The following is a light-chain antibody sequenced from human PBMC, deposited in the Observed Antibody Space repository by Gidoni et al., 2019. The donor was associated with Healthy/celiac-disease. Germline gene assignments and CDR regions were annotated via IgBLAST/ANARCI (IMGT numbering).Light chain of an antibody. CDR1: QSVSSSY. CDR2: GAS. Sequence: EIVLTQSPGTLSLSPGERATLSGRASQSVSSSYLAWYQQQPGQAPRLLIYGASSRATGIPDRFSGSGAGTDFTLTISRLEPEDFAVYYCQQYGSSPPYTFGQGTKLEIK. J-gene: IGKJ2*01. CDR3: QQYGSSPPYT. V-gene: IGKV3-20*01.